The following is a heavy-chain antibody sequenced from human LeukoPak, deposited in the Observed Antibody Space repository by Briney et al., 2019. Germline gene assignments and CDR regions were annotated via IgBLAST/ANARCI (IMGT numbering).Heavy chain of an antibody. CDR1: GFTFSSYW. CDR2: INSDETTT. V-gene: IGHV3-74*01. D-gene: IGHD1-26*01. J-gene: IGHJ4*02. Sequence: GGSLRLSCAASGFTFSSYWMHWVRQAPGKGLVWVSRINSDETTTSYADSVKGRFSISRDNAKNTLYLQMNSLRDEDTAVYYCAREISGGSYCDHWGQGSLVTVSP. CDR3: AREISGGSYCDH.